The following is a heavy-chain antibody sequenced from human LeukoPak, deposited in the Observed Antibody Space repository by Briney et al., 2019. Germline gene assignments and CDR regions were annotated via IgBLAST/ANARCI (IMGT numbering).Heavy chain of an antibody. V-gene: IGHV3-23*01. J-gene: IGHJ4*02. CDR1: EFTFSTYA. CDR3: AKRLPYYFEY. D-gene: IGHD3-16*01. CDR2: ILDSGGAT. Sequence: PGGSLRLSCAASEFTFSTYAMSWVRQAPGKGLEWVSFILDSGGATYYADSVKGRFTISRDNSKNTLYLQLNSLRAEDTALYYCAKRLPYYFEYWGQGTLVTVSS.